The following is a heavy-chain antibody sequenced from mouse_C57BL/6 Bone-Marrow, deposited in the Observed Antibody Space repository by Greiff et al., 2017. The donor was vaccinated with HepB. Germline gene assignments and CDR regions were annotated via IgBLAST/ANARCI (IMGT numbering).Heavy chain of an antibody. Sequence: VQLQQSGAELVRPGASVTLSCKASGYTFTDYEMHWVKQTPVHGLEWIGAIDPETGGTAYNQKFKGKAILTADKSSSTAYMELRRLTSEDSSVYYCTRDTTANWYFDVWGTGTTVTVSS. V-gene: IGHV1-15*01. CDR1: GYTFTDYE. D-gene: IGHD1-2*01. J-gene: IGHJ1*03. CDR3: TRDTTANWYFDV. CDR2: IDPETGGT.